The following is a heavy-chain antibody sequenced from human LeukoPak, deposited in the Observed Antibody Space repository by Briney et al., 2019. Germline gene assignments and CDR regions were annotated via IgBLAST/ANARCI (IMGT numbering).Heavy chain of an antibody. CDR2: INHSGTA. D-gene: IGHD3-16*02. CDR1: GGSFSGYY. J-gene: IGHJ4*02. V-gene: IGHV4-34*01. CDR3: ARGWITFGGVITN. Sequence: SETLSLTCAVYGGSFSGYYWSWIRQPPGKGLEWIGEINHSGTADYNPSLKSRVTISVDTSKNQFSLKLSSVTAADTAVYYCARGWITFGGVITNWGQGTLVTVSS.